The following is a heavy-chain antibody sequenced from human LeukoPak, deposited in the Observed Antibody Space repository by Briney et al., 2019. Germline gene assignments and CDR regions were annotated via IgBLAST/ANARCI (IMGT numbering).Heavy chain of an antibody. V-gene: IGHV4-4*07. J-gene: IGHJ5*02. CDR2: IYTSGST. CDR3: ARADVGFGELFYWFDP. Sequence: PSETLSLTCTVSGGSISSYYWSWIRQPAGKGLEWIGRIYTSGSTNYNPSLKSRVTMSVDTSKNQFSLKLSSVTAADTAVYYCARADVGFGELFYWFDPWGQGTLVTVPS. CDR1: GGSISSYY. D-gene: IGHD3-10*01.